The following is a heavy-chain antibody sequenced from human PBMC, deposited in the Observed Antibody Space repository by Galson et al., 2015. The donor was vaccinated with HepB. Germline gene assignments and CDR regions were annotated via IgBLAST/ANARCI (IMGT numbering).Heavy chain of an antibody. CDR1: GFTFSDYY. CDR3: ARAKNCGGNCHYYFEY. D-gene: IGHD2-21*02. CDR2: ISSSSTYT. V-gene: IGHV3-11*05. Sequence: SLRLSCAASGFTFSDYYMSWIRQAPGKGLEWVSYISSSSTYTNYADSVKGRFTISRDNAKNSLYLQMNSLRAEDTAVYYCARAKNCGGNCHYYFEYWGQGTLVTVSS. J-gene: IGHJ4*02.